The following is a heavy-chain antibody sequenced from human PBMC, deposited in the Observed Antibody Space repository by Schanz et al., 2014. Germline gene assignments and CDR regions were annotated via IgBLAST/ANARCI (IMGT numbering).Heavy chain of an antibody. CDR1: GGSISSGGYS. D-gene: IGHD4-17*01. J-gene: IGHJ4*02. CDR3: ARRLRGFDY. CDR2: IYYTGHT. Sequence: QVQLQESGPGLVKPSQTLSLTCAVSGGSISSGGYSWSWIRQPPGKGLEWIGYIYYTGHTYYNPPLKSRVPISVDTSKNPFPLKMFSVPAADTAVYYCARRLRGFDYWGQGTLVTVSS. V-gene: IGHV4-30-4*07.